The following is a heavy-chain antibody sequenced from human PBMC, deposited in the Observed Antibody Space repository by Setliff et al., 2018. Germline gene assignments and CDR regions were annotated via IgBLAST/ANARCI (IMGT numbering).Heavy chain of an antibody. CDR3: TRGPPAAAGTGFLKN. D-gene: IGHD6-13*01. V-gene: IGHV3-49*04. CDR1: GFTFGDYS. CDR2: IRSKAYGGTT. Sequence: QSGGSLRLSCTASGFTFGDYSMSWVRQAPGKGLEWVGFIRSKAYGGTTEYAASVKGRFTISRDDSKSIAYLQMNSLKTEDTAVYYCTRGPPAAAGTGFLKNWGQGTLVTVSS. J-gene: IGHJ4*02.